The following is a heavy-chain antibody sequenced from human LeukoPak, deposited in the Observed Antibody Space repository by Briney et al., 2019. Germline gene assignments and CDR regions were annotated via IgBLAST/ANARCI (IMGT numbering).Heavy chain of an antibody. CDR3: ARVVIRRHYESSGYYYDDP. V-gene: IGHV1-2*02. CDR1: GYTFISYG. D-gene: IGHD3-22*01. J-gene: IGHJ5*02. CDR2: INPNSGGA. Sequence: ASVKVSCKASGYTFISYGISWVRQAPGQGLEWMGWINPNSGGANYAQKFQGRVTMTRDTSISTAYMELSRLTSDDTALYYCARVVIRRHYESSGYYYDDPWGQGTLVTVSS.